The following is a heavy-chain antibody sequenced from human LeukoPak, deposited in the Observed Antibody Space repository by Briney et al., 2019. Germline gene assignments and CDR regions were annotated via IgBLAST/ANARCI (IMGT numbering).Heavy chain of an antibody. J-gene: IGHJ3*02. CDR1: GYTFTGYY. Sequence: GASVKVSCKASGYTFTGYYMHWVRQAPGQGLEWMGWINPNSGGTNYAQKFQGRVTMTRDTSISTAYMELSRLRSDDTAVYYCARGRSMIVVVRDAFDIWAKGQWPPSLQ. D-gene: IGHD3-22*01. CDR2: INPNSGGT. V-gene: IGHV1-2*02. CDR3: ARGRSMIVVVRDAFDI.